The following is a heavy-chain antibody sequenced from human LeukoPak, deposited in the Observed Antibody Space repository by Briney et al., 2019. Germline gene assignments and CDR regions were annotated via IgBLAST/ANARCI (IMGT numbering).Heavy chain of an antibody. CDR3: AKVTCGGSCYQSDY. CDR1: GFTFSNYA. Sequence: GGSLRLSCVASGFTFSNYAVSWVRQAPGKGLEWVSGISGSGGSPYYADSVKGRFTISRDNSKNTLYLQMNSLRAEDTAVYYCAKVTCGGSCYQSDYWGQGTLVTVSS. CDR2: ISGSGGSP. D-gene: IGHD2-15*01. V-gene: IGHV3-23*01. J-gene: IGHJ4*02.